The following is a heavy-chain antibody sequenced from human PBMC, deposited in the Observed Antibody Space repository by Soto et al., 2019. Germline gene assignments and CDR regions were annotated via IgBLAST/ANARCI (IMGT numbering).Heavy chain of an antibody. CDR3: ARAVNYGGNPPWDY. D-gene: IGHD4-17*01. J-gene: IGHJ4*02. CDR1: GYTFTSYG. CDR2: IIPIFGTA. V-gene: IGHV1-69*13. Sequence: SVKVSCKASGYTFTSYGISWVRQAPGQGLEWMGGIIPIFGTANYAQKFQGRVTITADESTSTAYMELSSLRSEDTAVYYCARAVNYGGNPPWDYWGQGTLVTVS.